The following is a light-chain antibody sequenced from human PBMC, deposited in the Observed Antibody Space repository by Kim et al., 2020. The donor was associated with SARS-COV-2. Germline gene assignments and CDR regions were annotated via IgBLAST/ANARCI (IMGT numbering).Light chain of an antibody. Sequence: QRVTIPRPGRSSNIGAGYDVHWYQQFPGTAPKLIILDNNNRTSGVPDRFSGSKSGSSASRAITGLQAEDEADYYCQSYDNSLTVVVFGGGTQLTVL. CDR1: SSNIGAGYD. J-gene: IGLJ2*01. CDR3: QSYDNSLTVVV. CDR2: DNN. V-gene: IGLV1-40*01.